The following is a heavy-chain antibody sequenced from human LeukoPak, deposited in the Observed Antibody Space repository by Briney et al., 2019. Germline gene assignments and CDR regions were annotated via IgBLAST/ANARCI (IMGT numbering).Heavy chain of an antibody. J-gene: IGHJ4*02. CDR2: IYHSGST. D-gene: IGHD3-22*01. CDR3: ARDYYFDGSDYYSYFDY. CDR1: GYSISSGYY. V-gene: IGHV4-38-2*02. Sequence: PSGTLSLTCTVSGYSISSGYYWGWIRQPPGKGLEWIGSIYHSGSTYYNPSLKSRVTISVDTSKNQFSLKLSSVTAADTAVYYCARDYYFDGSDYYSYFDYWGQGTLVTGSS.